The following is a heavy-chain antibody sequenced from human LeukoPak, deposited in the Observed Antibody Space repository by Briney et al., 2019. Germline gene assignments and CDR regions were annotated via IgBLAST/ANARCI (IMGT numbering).Heavy chain of an antibody. J-gene: IGHJ4*02. V-gene: IGHV3-7*01. Sequence: GGSLRFCCAASGFTFSTYWMNWVRQAPGKGLEWVANIKQDGSEKYYVDSVKGRFTISRENAKNSLYLQMNSLRAEDTAVYYCASLQLKLHYWGQGTLVTVSS. CDR3: ASLQLKLHY. CDR1: GFTFSTYW. CDR2: IKQDGSEK. D-gene: IGHD2-2*01.